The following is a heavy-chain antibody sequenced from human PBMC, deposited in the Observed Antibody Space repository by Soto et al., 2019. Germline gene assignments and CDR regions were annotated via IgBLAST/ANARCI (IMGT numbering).Heavy chain of an antibody. Sequence: ASVKVSCKTSGYTFTGHHIHWVRQAPGQGLEWMGWINPISGGTKYREKFQGRVSITRDKSSSTAYMELSSLTSDDSAVYYCAKDGRHCSGGSCPQGHWGQGTLVTVS. CDR1: GYTFTGHH. V-gene: IGHV1-2*02. CDR2: INPISGGT. D-gene: IGHD2-15*01. CDR3: AKDGRHCSGGSCPQGH. J-gene: IGHJ4*02.